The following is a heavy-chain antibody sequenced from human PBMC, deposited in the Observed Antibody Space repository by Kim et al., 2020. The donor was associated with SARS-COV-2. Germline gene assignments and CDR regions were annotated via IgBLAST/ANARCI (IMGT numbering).Heavy chain of an antibody. D-gene: IGHD2-15*01. CDR1: GYTFTGYY. V-gene: IGHV1-2*02. CDR2: LNPNSGGT. Sequence: ASVKVSCKASGYTFTGYYIHWVRQAPGQGLEWMGWLNPNSGGTNYAQKFQGRVTVTRDTSINTAYMELRWLTSDDTAVYYCAREGEVVDLDYWGQGTLVT. J-gene: IGHJ4*02. CDR3: AREGEVVDLDY.